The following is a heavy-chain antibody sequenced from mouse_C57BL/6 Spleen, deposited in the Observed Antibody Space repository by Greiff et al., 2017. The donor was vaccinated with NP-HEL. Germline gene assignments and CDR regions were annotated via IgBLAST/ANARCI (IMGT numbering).Heavy chain of an antibody. D-gene: IGHD1-1*01. Sequence: EVQVVESGGDLVKPGGSLKLSCAASGFTFSSYGMSWVRQTPDKRLEWVATISSGGSYTYYPDSVKGRFTISRDNAKNTLYLQMSSLKSEDTAMYYCASPYYYGSSPYAMDYWGQGTSVTVSS. CDR2: ISSGGSYT. J-gene: IGHJ4*01. CDR1: GFTFSSYG. V-gene: IGHV5-6*01. CDR3: ASPYYYGSSPYAMDY.